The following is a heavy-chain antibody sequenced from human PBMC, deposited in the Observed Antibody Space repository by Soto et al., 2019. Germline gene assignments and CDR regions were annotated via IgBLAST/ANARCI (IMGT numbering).Heavy chain of an antibody. CDR1: GFTFVDRA. D-gene: IGHD3-3*01. V-gene: IGHV3-23*01. CDR3: ARAIPPLRPYYDFWSGKDHLYYFDY. Sequence: WRFLRLSCAAVGFTFVDRAMPWVRQDTGKGREWVSAVTANGGSTYSADSVKGRFTISRDNAKNSLYLQMNSLRAEDTAVYYCARAIPPLRPYYDFWSGKDHLYYFDYWGQGTLVTVSS. J-gene: IGHJ4*02. CDR2: VTANGGST.